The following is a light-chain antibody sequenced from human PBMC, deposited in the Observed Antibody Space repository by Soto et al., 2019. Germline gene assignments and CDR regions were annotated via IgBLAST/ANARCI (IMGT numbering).Light chain of an antibody. CDR3: ATWDDSLGGPV. Sequence: QSVLTQPPTASGTPGQRVTISCSGGSSNVGTNSVYWYRHLPGTAPNLLMYRNNRRPSGVPDRFSGSKSGTSASLAISGLRSEDEASYYCATWDDSLGGPVLGGGTKVTVL. CDR2: RNN. CDR1: SSNVGTNS. V-gene: IGLV1-47*01. J-gene: IGLJ2*01.